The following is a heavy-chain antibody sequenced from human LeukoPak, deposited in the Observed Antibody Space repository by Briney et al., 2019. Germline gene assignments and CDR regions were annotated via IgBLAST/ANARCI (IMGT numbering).Heavy chain of an antibody. CDR2: ISSSGSTI. CDR1: GFTFDDYG. Sequence: GGSLRLSCAASGFTFDDYGMSWVRQAPGKGLEWVSYISSSGSTIYYVDSVKGRFTISRDNSKNTLYLQMNSLRGEDTAMYYCARVQGGGYRTADYWGQGTLVTVSS. D-gene: IGHD6-19*01. J-gene: IGHJ4*02. CDR3: ARVQGGGYRTADY. V-gene: IGHV3-48*01.